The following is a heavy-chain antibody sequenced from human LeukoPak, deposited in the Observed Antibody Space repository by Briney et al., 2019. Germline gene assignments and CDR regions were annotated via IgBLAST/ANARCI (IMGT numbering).Heavy chain of an antibody. Sequence: GGFLRLSCAASGFPLSSYSINWVRQAPGKGLEWVSYISSSGSAIYYVDSVKGRFTVSRDNAKNSLFLQMNSPRAEDTAVYYCVRVKGSYFDYWGQGALVTVSS. CDR3: VRVKGSYFDY. V-gene: IGHV3-48*01. CDR2: ISSSGSAI. J-gene: IGHJ4*02. D-gene: IGHD2-15*01. CDR1: GFPLSSYS.